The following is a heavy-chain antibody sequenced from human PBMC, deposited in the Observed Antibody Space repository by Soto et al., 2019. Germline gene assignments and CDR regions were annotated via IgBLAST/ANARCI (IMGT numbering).Heavy chain of an antibody. CDR2: INPSGGST. D-gene: IGHD1-26*01. Sequence: ASVKVSCKASGYTFTGYYMHWVRQAPGQGLEWMGIINPSGGSTTYAQTFQGRVTMTRDTSTSTLYMELSSLRSDDTAVYYCARDQTVGGEGRFVPRGQGTPVIV. V-gene: IGHV1-46*01. CDR3: ARDQTVGGEGRFVP. J-gene: IGHJ5*02. CDR1: GYTFTGYY.